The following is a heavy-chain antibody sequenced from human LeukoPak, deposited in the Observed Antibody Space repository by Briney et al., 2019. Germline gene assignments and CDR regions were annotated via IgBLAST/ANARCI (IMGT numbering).Heavy chain of an antibody. V-gene: IGHV1-8*01. D-gene: IGHD6-19*01. CDR2: MNPNSGNT. J-gene: IGHJ4*02. Sequence: ASVKVSCKASGYTFTSYDINWVRQATGQGLEWMGWMNPNSGNTGYAQKFQGRVTMTRSTSISTAYMELSSLRSEDTAVYYCARGSYGQWLAVYWGQGTLVTVSS. CDR3: ARGSYGQWLAVY. CDR1: GYTFTSYD.